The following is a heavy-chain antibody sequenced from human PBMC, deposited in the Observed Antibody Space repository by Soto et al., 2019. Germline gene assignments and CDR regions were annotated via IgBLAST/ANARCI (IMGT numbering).Heavy chain of an antibody. J-gene: IGHJ6*02. CDR1: GGSISSYY. CDR3: ARINVASAGLYYYYGMDV. Sequence: QVQLQESGPGLVKPSETLSLTCTVSGGSISSYYWSWIRQPPGKGLEWIGYIYYSGSTNYNPSLKSLFTISVGTCKNPFSLKLRSVTAVDTAVYYWARINVASAGLYYYYGMDVWGQGTTVTVSS. V-gene: IGHV4-59*01. D-gene: IGHD6-13*01. CDR2: IYYSGST.